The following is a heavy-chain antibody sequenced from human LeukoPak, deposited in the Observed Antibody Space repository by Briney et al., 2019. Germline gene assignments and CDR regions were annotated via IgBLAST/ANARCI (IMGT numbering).Heavy chain of an antibody. Sequence: GGSLRLSCAASGFTFSDYCMNWVRQARGKGLEWVSAISGSGGSTYYADSVKGRFTISRDNSKNTLYLQMNSLRAEDTAVYYCAKIGAAAGDYWGQGTLVTVSS. J-gene: IGHJ4*02. CDR1: GFTFSDYC. CDR3: AKIGAAAGDY. D-gene: IGHD6-13*01. V-gene: IGHV3-23*01. CDR2: ISGSGGST.